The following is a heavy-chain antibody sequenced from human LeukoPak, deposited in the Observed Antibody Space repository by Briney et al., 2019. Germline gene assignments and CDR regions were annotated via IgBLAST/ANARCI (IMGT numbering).Heavy chain of an antibody. CDR2: IYYSGST. Sequence: SETLSLTCAVSGGFISSNSYYWGWIRQPPGKGLEWIGSIYYSGSTYYNPSLKSRVTISVDTPKNQFSLKLSSVTAADTAVYYCARTRYYYNSRSYGAPYYFDYWGQGTLVTVSS. CDR3: ARTRYYYNSRSYGAPYYFDY. J-gene: IGHJ4*02. CDR1: GGFISSNSYY. D-gene: IGHD3-10*01. V-gene: IGHV4-39*01.